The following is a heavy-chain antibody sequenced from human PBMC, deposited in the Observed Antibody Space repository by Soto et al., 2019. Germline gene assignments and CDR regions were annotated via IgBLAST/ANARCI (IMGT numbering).Heavy chain of an antibody. D-gene: IGHD6-13*01. CDR1: GYTFTGYY. CDR2: INPNSGGT. J-gene: IGHJ6*02. CDR3: ARDYEVSSSWYGSSYYGMDV. Sequence: ASVKVSCKASGYTFTGYYMHWVRQAPGQGLEWMGWINPNSGGTNYAQKFQGWVTMTRDTSISTAYMELSRLRSDDTAVYYCARDYEVSSSWYGSSYYGMDVWGQGTTVTVSS. V-gene: IGHV1-2*04.